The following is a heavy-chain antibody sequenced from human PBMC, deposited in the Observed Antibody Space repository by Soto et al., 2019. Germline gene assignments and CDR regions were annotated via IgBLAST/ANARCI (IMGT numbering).Heavy chain of an antibody. CDR2: IYYSGST. V-gene: IGHV4-59*01. CDR1: GGSISSYY. CDR3: ARVKKAVAARYYYYGMDV. J-gene: IGHJ6*02. D-gene: IGHD6-19*01. Sequence: SETLSLTCTVSGGSISSYYWSWIRQPPGKGLEWIGHIYYSGSTNYNPSLKSRVTISVDTSKNQFSLKLSSVTAADTAVYYCARVKKAVAARYYYYGMDVWGQGTTVTVS.